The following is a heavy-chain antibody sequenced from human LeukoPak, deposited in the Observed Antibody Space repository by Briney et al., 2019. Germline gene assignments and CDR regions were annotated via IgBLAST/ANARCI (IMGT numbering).Heavy chain of an antibody. CDR1: GCTLSSNY. CDR3: ARGAAAANDAFAL. D-gene: IGHD6-13*01. Sequence: PGGALRLSCAASGCTLSSNYMTWVRQAPGKGLEWVAIIYSGGRTYYTDSVKGRFTISIDNSKNKLSLKMNSLRVEEPAVYYCARGAAAANDAFALWGHGTMVTVS. J-gene: IGHJ3*01. CDR2: IYSGGRT. V-gene: IGHV3-66*01.